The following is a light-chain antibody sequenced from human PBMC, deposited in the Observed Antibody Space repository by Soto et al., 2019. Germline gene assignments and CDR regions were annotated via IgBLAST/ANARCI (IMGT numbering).Light chain of an antibody. J-gene: IGKJ4*01. V-gene: IGKV1-9*01. Sequence: IQLTQSPSSLSASVGDSVTFTCRASQGVSRYLSWYQQKPGRAPILLISAASTLQSGVPARFSGSGSGTDFTLSITSLQPEDFATYYCQQLNTYPVTFGGGTKVEIK. CDR1: QGVSRY. CDR3: QQLNTYPVT. CDR2: AAS.